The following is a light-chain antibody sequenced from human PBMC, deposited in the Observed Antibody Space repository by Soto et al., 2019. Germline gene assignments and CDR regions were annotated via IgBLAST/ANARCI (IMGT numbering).Light chain of an antibody. V-gene: IGKV3-20*01. CDR3: QQYVRSPFT. CDR2: GAS. J-gene: IGKJ2*01. Sequence: EIVLTQSPVTLSLSPGERATLSCRASQRITDNFLAWFQQKPGLDPRLLISGASTSDSGVPDRFSGGGSGTDFVLTISRLEPEDFAVYFCQQYVRSPFTFGQGNKLQIQ. CDR1: QRITDNF.